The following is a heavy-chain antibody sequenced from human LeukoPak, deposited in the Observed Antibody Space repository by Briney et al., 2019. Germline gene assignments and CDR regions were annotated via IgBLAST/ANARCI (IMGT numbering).Heavy chain of an antibody. D-gene: IGHD1-1*01. CDR3: ARGLSVLNWNDLSRISGY. Sequence: GASVKVSCKASGYTFTSYAMNWVRQAPGQGLEWMGWINTNTGNPTSAQGFTGRFVFSLDTSVSTAYLQISSLKAEDTAVYYCARGLSVLNWNDLSRISGYWGQGTLATVSS. CDR2: INTNTGNP. J-gene: IGHJ4*02. CDR1: GYTFTSYA. V-gene: IGHV7-4-1*02.